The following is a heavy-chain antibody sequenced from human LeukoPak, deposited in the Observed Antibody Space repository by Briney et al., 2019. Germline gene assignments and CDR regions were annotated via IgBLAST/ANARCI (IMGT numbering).Heavy chain of an antibody. CDR2: ISAYNGNT. CDR1: AYTFTSYG. J-gene: IGHJ4*02. V-gene: IGHV1-18*01. CDR3: ARDVSPVVVVAATRVFDY. Sequence: GASVKVSCKASAYTFTSYGISWVRQAPGQGLEWMGWISAYNGNTNYAQKLQGRVTMTTDTSTSTAYMELRSLRSDDTAVYYCARDVSPVVVVAATRVFDYWGQGTLVTVSS. D-gene: IGHD2-15*01.